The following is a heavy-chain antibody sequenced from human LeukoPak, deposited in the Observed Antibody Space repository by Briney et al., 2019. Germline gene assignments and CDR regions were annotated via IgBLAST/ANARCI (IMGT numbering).Heavy chain of an antibody. CDR1: GGSIRSSDDH. J-gene: IGHJ6*03. CDR3: TRAASSGPLFTYHMDV. CDR2: IYYTGSS. V-gene: IGHV4-39*07. Sequence: PSETLSLTCSVSGGSIRSSDDHWGFVRQTPGKGLEWMGSIYYTGSSHYNPSLKSRATISVDTSKNQFSLKLTSVTAADTAVYYCTRAASSGPLFTYHMDVWGKGTTVTVSS. D-gene: IGHD3-22*01.